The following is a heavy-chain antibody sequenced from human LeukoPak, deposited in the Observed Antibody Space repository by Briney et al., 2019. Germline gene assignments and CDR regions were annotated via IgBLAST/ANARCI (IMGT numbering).Heavy chain of an antibody. Sequence: GGSLRLSCAASGFTLSSYSMNWVRQAPGKGLEWISYIDSDTYGNTIYYPHTVKGRFTISRDNAKNSLYLQMDSLRDEDTAVYYCAKDGHSGSYYWFDPWGQGTLVTVSS. V-gene: IGHV3-48*02. CDR3: AKDGHSGSYYWFDP. D-gene: IGHD1-26*01. CDR1: GFTLSSYS. J-gene: IGHJ5*02. CDR2: IDSDTYGNTI.